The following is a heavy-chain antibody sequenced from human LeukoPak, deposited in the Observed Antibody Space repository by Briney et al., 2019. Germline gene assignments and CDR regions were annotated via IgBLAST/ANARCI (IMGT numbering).Heavy chain of an antibody. CDR1: GGSISSSSYY. D-gene: IGHD2-2*01. CDR2: IYYSGST. CDR3: ARQLGYCSSTSCYADKVDY. V-gene: IGHV4-39*01. Sequence: SETLSLTCTVSGGSISSSSYYWGWIRQPPGKWLEWIGSIYYSGSTYYNPSLKSRVTISVDTSKNQFSLKLSSVTAADTAVYYCARQLGYCSSTSCYADKVDYWDQGTLVTVSS. J-gene: IGHJ4*02.